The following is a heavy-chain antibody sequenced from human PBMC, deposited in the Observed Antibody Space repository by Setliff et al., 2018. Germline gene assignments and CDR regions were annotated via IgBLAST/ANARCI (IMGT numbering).Heavy chain of an antibody. CDR2: IIPIFGTA. CDR3: ARDGISWLMWFDP. D-gene: IGHD3-16*01. Sequence: ASVKVSCKASGGTFSSYAISWVRQAPGQGLEWMGGIIPIFGTANYAQKFQGRVTITADESTSTAYVELSSLRSEDTAVYYCARDGISWLMWFDPWGQGTLVTV. J-gene: IGHJ5*02. V-gene: IGHV1-69*13. CDR1: GGTFSSYA.